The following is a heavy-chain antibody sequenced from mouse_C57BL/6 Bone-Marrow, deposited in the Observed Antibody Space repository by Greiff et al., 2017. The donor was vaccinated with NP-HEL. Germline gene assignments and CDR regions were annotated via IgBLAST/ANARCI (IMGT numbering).Heavy chain of an antibody. V-gene: IGHV5-2*01. CDR2: INSDGGST. CDR3: ARQLRLHYYAMDY. CDR1: EYEFPSHD. D-gene: IGHD3-2*02. J-gene: IGHJ4*01. Sequence: DVMLVESGGGLVQPGESLKLSCESNEYEFPSHDMSWVRKTPEKRLELVAAINSDGGSTSYPDTMERRFIISRDNTKKTLYLQMSSLRSEDTALYYCARQLRLHYYAMDYWGQGTSVTVSS.